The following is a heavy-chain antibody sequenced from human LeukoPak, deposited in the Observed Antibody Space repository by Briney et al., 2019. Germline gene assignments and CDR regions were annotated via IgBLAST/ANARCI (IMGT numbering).Heavy chain of an antibody. CDR3: AKEGNWNLDY. J-gene: IGHJ4*02. Sequence: GGSLRLSCVASGFSFSTNWMDWVRRAPGKGLEWVANIKRDGSEKNYVDSVKGRFTISRDNAKNSLYLEMNSLRAEDTAVYYCAKEGNWNLDYWGQGALVTVSS. V-gene: IGHV3-7*01. D-gene: IGHD1-1*01. CDR1: GFSFSTNW. CDR2: IKRDGSEK.